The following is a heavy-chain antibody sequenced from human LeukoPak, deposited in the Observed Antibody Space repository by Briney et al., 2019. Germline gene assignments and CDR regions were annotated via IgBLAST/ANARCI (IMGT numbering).Heavy chain of an antibody. Sequence: PGGSLRLSCAASGFTFSNYAMTWVRQAPGKGLEWVSAISGSGGSTYYADSVKGRFTISRDNSKNTLYLQMNSLRAEDTAVYYCAKDVYGYSSSGGYFDYWGQGTLVTVSS. D-gene: IGHD6-6*01. V-gene: IGHV3-23*01. CDR3: AKDVYGYSSSGGYFDY. CDR2: ISGSGGST. J-gene: IGHJ4*02. CDR1: GFTFSNYA.